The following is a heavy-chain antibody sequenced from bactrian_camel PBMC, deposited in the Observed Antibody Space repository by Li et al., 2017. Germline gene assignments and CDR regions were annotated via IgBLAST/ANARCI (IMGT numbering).Heavy chain of an antibody. Sequence: VQLVESGGGSVRAGGSLRLSCAFDAYTPANVRMAWFRQGPGTKREGVATIDSDGRTSYTGAVQGRFAISKDSAKNTLNLQLNDLKPEDTAMYYCAAAAGLFGGTCLDVRSVDYWGQGTQVTVS. J-gene: IGHJ4*01. V-gene: IGHV3S53*01. CDR2: IDSDGRT. CDR3: AAAAGLFGGTCLDVRSVDY. D-gene: IGHD7*01. CDR1: AYTPANVR.